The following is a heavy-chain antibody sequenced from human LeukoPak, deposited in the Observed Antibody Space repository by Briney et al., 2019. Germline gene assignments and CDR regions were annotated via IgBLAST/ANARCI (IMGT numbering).Heavy chain of an antibody. V-gene: IGHV4-59*01. CDR2: IYYSGST. Sequence: PSETLSLTCTVSGGSISSYYWSWIRQPPGKGLEWIGYIYYSGSTNYNPSLKSRVTISVDTSKNQFSLKLSSVTAADTAVYCCARDVGYYMDVWGKGTTVTISS. J-gene: IGHJ6*03. CDR1: GGSISSYY. CDR3: ARDVGYYMDV.